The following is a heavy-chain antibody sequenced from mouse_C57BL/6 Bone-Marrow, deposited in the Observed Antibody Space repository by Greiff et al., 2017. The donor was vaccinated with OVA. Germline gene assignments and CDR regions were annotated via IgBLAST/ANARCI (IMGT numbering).Heavy chain of an antibody. V-gene: IGHV1-82*01. J-gene: IGHJ4*01. CDR2: IYPGDGDT. CDR1: GYAFSSSW. D-gene: IGHD2-4*01. CDR3: ARTSICYDYDGYAMDY. Sequence: QVQLQQSGPELVKPGASVKISCKASGYAFSSSWMNWVKQRPGKGLEWIGRIYPGDGDTNYNGKFKGKATLTADKSSSTAYMQLSSLTSEDSAVYFCARTSICYDYDGYAMDYWGQGTSVTVSS.